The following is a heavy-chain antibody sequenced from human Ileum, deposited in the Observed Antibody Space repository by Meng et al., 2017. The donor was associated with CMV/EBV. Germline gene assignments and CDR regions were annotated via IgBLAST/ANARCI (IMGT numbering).Heavy chain of an antibody. CDR3: ARGKSHFDF. CDR2: IYYSGST. J-gene: IGHJ4*02. CDR1: GGSISRGGYY. Sequence: SLTCTVSGGSISRGGYYWSWVRQRPGEAPEWVGYIYYSGSTYYNPSLKSRTTMSVDTSKNQFSLEVNSVTAADTAVYYCARGKSHFDFWGQGLLVTVSS. V-gene: IGHV4-31*03.